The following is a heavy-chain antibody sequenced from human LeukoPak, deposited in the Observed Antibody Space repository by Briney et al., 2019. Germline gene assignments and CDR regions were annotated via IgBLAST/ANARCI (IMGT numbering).Heavy chain of an antibody. V-gene: IGHV6-1*01. J-gene: IGHJ4*02. CDR1: GDSVSSNLAT. D-gene: IGHD2-8*01. Sequence: SQTLSLTCAISGDSVSSNLATWNWIRHCPSRGLEWLGRTYYRSKWSNDYALSVESRITINPDTSKNQFSLQLNSVTPEDTAIYYCTRALGVVFNYWGQETLVTVSS. CDR2: TYYRSKWSN. CDR3: TRALGVVFNY.